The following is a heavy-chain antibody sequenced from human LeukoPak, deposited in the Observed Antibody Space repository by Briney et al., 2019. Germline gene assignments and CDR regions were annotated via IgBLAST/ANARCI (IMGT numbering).Heavy chain of an antibody. D-gene: IGHD2-15*01. CDR1: GFTFSSFA. Sequence: GGSLRLSCAVSGFTFSSFAVHWVRQAPGKGLEWVAVISYDRSKTYYADSVKGRFTISRDNSKNTVYLQMNSLSTEDTAMYYCARDQSSGGRWLDYWGRGTLVTVSS. CDR3: ARDQSSGGRWLDY. CDR2: ISYDRSKT. V-gene: IGHV3-30-3*01. J-gene: IGHJ4*02.